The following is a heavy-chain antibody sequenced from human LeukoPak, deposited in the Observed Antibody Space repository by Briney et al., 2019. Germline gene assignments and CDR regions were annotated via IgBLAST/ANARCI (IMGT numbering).Heavy chain of an antibody. D-gene: IGHD2-15*01. CDR1: GFTFSSFA. Sequence: GGSLRLSCAVSGFTFSSFAVHWVRQAPGKGLEWVAVISYDRSKTYYADSVKGRFTISRDNSKNTVYLQMNSLSTEDTAMYYCARDQSSGGRWLDYWGRGTLVTVSS. CDR3: ARDQSSGGRWLDY. CDR2: ISYDRSKT. V-gene: IGHV3-30-3*01. J-gene: IGHJ4*02.